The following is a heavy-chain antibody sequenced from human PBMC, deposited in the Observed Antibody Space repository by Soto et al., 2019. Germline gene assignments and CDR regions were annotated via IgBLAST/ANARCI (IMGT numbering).Heavy chain of an antibody. CDR3: ARVEVLLWFGELLPPDY. J-gene: IGHJ4*02. D-gene: IGHD3-10*01. CDR1: GFTFSSYA. V-gene: IGHV3-30-3*01. Sequence: PGGSLRLSCAASGFTFSSYAMHWVRQAPGKGLEWVAVISYDGSNKYYADSVKGRFTISRDNSKNTLYLQMNSLRAEDTAVYYCARVEVLLWFGELLPPDYWGQGTLVTVSS. CDR2: ISYDGSNK.